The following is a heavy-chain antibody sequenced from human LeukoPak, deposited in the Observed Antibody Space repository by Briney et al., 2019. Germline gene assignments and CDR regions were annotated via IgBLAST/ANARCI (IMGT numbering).Heavy chain of an antibody. D-gene: IGHD2-8*01. CDR3: ARNIVLRGVGDAFDI. CDR1: GFTFSSYA. V-gene: IGHV3-23*01. CDR2: ISGSGGST. J-gene: IGHJ3*02. Sequence: PGGSLRLSCAASGFTFSSYAMSWVRQAPGKGLEWVSAISGSGGSTYYADSVKDRFTISRDNSKNTLYLQMNSLRAEDTAVYYCARNIVLRGVGDAFDIWGQGTMVTVSS.